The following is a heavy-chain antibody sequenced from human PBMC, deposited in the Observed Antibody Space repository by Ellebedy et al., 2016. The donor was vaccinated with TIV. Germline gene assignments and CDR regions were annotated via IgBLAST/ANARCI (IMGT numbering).Heavy chain of an antibody. CDR1: GFTFSSYW. V-gene: IGHV3-7*01. Sequence: GESLKISXAASGFTFSSYWMSWVRQAPGKGLEWVANIKQDGSEKYYVDSVKGRFTISRDNSKNTLYLQMNSLRAEDTAVYYCARGYDFWSGDMDVWGKGTTVTVSS. CDR3: ARGYDFWSGDMDV. J-gene: IGHJ6*03. CDR2: IKQDGSEK. D-gene: IGHD3-3*01.